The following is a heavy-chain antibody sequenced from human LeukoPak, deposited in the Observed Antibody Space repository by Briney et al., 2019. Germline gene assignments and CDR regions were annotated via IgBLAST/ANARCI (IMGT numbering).Heavy chain of an antibody. D-gene: IGHD2-2*01. CDR2: ITRSSSFL. J-gene: IGHJ4*02. CDR1: GFTFSSYS. CDR3: ASEIPNLRYCSSTSCDY. Sequence: GGSVRLSCAASGFTFSSYSMNWVRQAPGKGLEWVSSITRSSSFLYYADSVKGRFTISRDNAKNSLYLQMSSLRAEDTAVYYCASEIPNLRYCSSTSCDYWGQGNLVSVSS. V-gene: IGHV3-21*01.